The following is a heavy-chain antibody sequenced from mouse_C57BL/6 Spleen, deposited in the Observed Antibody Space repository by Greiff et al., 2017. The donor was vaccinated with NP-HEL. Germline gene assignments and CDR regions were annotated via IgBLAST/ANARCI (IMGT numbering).Heavy chain of an antibody. Sequence: EVKLEESGGGLVQPGGSMKLSCVASGFTFSNYWMNWVRQSPEKGLEWVAQIRLKSDNYATHYAESVKGRFTISRDDSKSSVYLQMNNLRAEDTGIYYCTTGYGNYVGIFAYWGQGTLVTVSA. CDR2: IRLKSDNYAT. V-gene: IGHV6-3*01. J-gene: IGHJ3*01. D-gene: IGHD2-1*01. CDR1: GFTFSNYW. CDR3: TTGYGNYVGIFAY.